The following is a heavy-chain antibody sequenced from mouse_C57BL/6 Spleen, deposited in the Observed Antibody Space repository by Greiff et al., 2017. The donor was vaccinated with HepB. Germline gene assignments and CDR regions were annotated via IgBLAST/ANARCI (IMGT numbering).Heavy chain of an antibody. J-gene: IGHJ4*01. D-gene: IGHD3-2*02. V-gene: IGHV5-17*01. CDR3: ARTAQAYCYYYAMDY. Sequence: EVMLVESGGGLVKPGGSLKLSCAASGFTFSDYGMHWVRQAPEKGLEWVAYISSGSSTIYYADTVKGRFTISRDNAKNTLFLQMTSLRSEDTAMYYCARTAQAYCYYYAMDYWGQGTSVTVSS. CDR1: GFTFSDYG. CDR2: ISSGSSTI.